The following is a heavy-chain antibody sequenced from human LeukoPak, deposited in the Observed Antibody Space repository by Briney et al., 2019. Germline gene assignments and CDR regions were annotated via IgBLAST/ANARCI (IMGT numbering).Heavy chain of an antibody. CDR3: ARVRVAVAAPYYFDY. Sequence: GGSLRLSCAASGFTFSTYWMSWVRQAPGKGREWVANIKQDGSEKYYVNSVKGRFTISRDNAKNSLYLQMNSLRAEDTAVYYCARVRVAVAAPYYFDYWGQGTLVTVSS. CDR1: GFTFSTYW. D-gene: IGHD6-19*01. V-gene: IGHV3-7*01. J-gene: IGHJ4*02. CDR2: IKQDGSEK.